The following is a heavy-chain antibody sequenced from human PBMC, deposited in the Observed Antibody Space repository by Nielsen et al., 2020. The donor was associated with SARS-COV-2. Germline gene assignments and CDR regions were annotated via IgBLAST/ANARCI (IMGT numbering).Heavy chain of an antibody. CDR3: AKTQPPLGQLSTFDY. Sequence: GGSLRLSCAASGFTFSSYAMHWVRRAPGKGLEWVSAISGSGGSTYYADSVKGRFTISRDNSKNTLYLQMNSLRAEDTAVYYCAKTQPPLGQLSTFDYWGQGTLVTVSS. CDR2: ISGSGGST. J-gene: IGHJ4*02. D-gene: IGHD3-16*02. CDR1: GFTFSSYA. V-gene: IGHV3-23*01.